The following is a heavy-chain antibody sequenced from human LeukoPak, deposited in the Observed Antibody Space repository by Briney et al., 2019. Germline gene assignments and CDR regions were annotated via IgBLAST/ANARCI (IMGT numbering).Heavy chain of an antibody. Sequence: PGGSLRLSCAASGFNFSPYGMSWIRQAPGKGLEWVAGISGSGSDTYYADSVKGRFTISRDNFKNTVDPQMNSLRADDTAVYYCAKLGTYFYFDFWGRGTLVTVSS. J-gene: IGHJ2*01. D-gene: IGHD7-27*01. CDR3: AKLGTYFYFDF. V-gene: IGHV3-23*01. CDR2: ISGSGSDT. CDR1: GFNFSPYG.